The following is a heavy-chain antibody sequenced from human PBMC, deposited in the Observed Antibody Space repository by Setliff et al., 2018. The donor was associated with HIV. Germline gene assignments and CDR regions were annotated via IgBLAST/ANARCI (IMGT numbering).Heavy chain of an antibody. Sequence: GGSLRLSCAASGLTVSRNYMTWVRQAPGKGLEWVSVIYSGGNTYYADSVKGRFTISRDTAKNTVYLQMNSLRVEDMAVYYCAKDDSTRDGYITIFDYWGQGTLVTVSS. CDR3: AKDDSTRDGYITIFDY. V-gene: IGHV3-53*01. J-gene: IGHJ4*02. CDR2: IYSGGNT. D-gene: IGHD3-3*01. CDR1: GLTVSRNY.